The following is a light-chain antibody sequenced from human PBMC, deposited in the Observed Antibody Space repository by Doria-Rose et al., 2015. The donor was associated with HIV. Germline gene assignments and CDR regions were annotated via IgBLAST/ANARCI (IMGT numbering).Light chain of an antibody. V-gene: IGKV3-20*01. J-gene: IGKJ1*01. Sequence: EIVLTQSPGTLSLSPGERATLSCRASQGFSSTYLAWYQQKPGQARSLLIYDGSTRATGIPDRFSASGSGTDFTLTINRLEPEDFALYYCHQYGTSWTFGQGTKVEI. CDR2: DGS. CDR1: QGFSSTY. CDR3: HQYGTSWT.